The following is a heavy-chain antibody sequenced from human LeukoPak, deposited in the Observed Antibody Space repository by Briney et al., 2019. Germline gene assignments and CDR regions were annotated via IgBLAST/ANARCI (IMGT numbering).Heavy chain of an antibody. Sequence: SETLSLTCAVSGYSISSGYYWGWIRQPPGKGLEWIGSIYHSGSTYYNPSLKSRVTISVDTSKNQFSLKLSSVTAADTAVYYCASPDLVGGDAFDIWGQGTMVTVSS. V-gene: IGHV4-38-2*01. D-gene: IGHD2-8*02. J-gene: IGHJ3*02. CDR3: ASPDLVGGDAFDI. CDR2: IYHSGST. CDR1: GYSISSGYY.